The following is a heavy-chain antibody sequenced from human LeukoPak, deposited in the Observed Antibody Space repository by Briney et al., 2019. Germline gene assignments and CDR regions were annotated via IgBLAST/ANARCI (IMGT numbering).Heavy chain of an antibody. V-gene: IGHV4-59*01. CDR1: GVSISSYY. D-gene: IGHD5-18*01. Sequence: SETLSLTCNVSGVSISSYYWSWIRQPPGKGLEWIGYIYYSGSTNYNPSLKSRVTISVDTSKNQFSLKLSSVTAADTAVYYCARGQSSYGYHYYYYMDVWGKGTTVTVSS. CDR3: ARGQSSYGYHYYYYMDV. CDR2: IYYSGST. J-gene: IGHJ6*03.